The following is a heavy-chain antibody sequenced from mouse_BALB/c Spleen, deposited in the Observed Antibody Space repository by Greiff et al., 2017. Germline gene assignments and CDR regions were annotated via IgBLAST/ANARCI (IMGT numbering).Heavy chain of an antibody. CDR2: IYPGSGST. V-gene: IGHV1-77*01. CDR3: ARGVYYYGPYAMDY. CDR1: GYTFTDYV. J-gene: IGHJ4*01. Sequence: VQLQQSGPELVKPGASVKMSCKASGYTFTDYVISWVKQRTGQGLEWIGEIYPGSGSTYYNEKFKGKATLTADKSSNIAYMQLSSLTSEDSAVYFCARGVYYYGPYAMDYWGQGTSVTVSS. D-gene: IGHD1-1*01.